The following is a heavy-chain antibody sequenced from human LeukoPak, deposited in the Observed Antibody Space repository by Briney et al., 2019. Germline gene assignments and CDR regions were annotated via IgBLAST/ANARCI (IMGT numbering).Heavy chain of an antibody. CDR3: ARVYDFWSGPSGYYYGMDV. D-gene: IGHD3-3*01. J-gene: IGHJ6*02. CDR1: GFTFSSYS. CDR2: ISSSSSYI. V-gene: IGHV3-21*01. Sequence: PGGSLRLSCAASGFTFSSYSMNWVRQAPGKGLEWVSSISSSSSYIYYADSVKGRFTISRDNAKNSLYLQMNSLRAEDTAVHYCARVYDFWSGPSGYYYGMDVWGQGTTVTVSS.